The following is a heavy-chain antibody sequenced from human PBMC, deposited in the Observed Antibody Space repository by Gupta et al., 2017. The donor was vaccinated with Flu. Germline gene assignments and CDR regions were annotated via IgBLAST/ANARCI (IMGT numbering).Heavy chain of an antibody. J-gene: IGHJ6*02. Sequence: VRQAPGKGLEWVGRIKSKTDGGTTDYAAPVKGRFTISRDDSKNTLYLQMNSLKTEDTAVYYCTTEGSVADWNYYYYYGMDVWGQGTTVTVSS. V-gene: IGHV3-15*01. CDR2: IKSKTDGGTT. D-gene: IGHD1-1*01. CDR3: TTEGSVADWNYYYYYGMDV.